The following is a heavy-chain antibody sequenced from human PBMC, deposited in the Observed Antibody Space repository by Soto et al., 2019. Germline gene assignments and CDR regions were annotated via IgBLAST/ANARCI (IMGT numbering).Heavy chain of an antibody. CDR3: ARGRGYGYGIDF. V-gene: IGHV4-30-4*01. J-gene: IGHJ4*02. D-gene: IGHD5-18*01. CDR1: GGSISSGDHC. Sequence: PLETLSLTCPVSGGSISSGDHCWSWIRQSPGKGLESIVYMYYSGTIYYNPSLKSRITTSVDTSNNQFSLNLASVTAADTAAYYCARGRGYGYGIDFWGQGALVTVSS. CDR2: MYYSGTI.